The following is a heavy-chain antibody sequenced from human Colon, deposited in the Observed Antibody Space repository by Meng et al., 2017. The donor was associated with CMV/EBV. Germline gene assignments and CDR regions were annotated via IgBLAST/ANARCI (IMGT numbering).Heavy chain of an antibody. CDR2: ISSYNGNT. J-gene: IGHJ4*02. Sequence: ASVKVSCKASGYSCTSDGIRWVRQAPGQGREGMAWISSYNGNTDYAQKFQGRVTLTTDAYTTKTYMELRRLRSDDTALYYCARDQSSGSGGDFWGQGTLVTVSS. D-gene: IGHD3-10*01. CDR3: ARDQSSGSGGDF. CDR1: GYSCTSDG. V-gene: IGHV1-18*01.